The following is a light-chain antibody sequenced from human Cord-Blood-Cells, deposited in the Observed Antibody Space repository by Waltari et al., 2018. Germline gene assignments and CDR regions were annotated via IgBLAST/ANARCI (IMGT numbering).Light chain of an antibody. Sequence: QSALTEPASAAGSSGQASPMTCTGNTSNVGSYKLLPCYQQHPGKAPKRMIYEGSNMPSGVSKRFLGSKPGNTASLTIPGLQAEDEADYYCCSYAGSSTPWVFGGGTKLTVL. CDR1: TSNVGSYKL. V-gene: IGLV2-23*01. CDR3: CSYAGSSTPWV. J-gene: IGLJ3*02. CDR2: EGS.